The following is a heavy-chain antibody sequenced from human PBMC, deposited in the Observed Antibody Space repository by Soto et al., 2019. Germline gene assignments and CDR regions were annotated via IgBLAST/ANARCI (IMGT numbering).Heavy chain of an antibody. J-gene: IGHJ3*02. CDR2: VGGSDTDK. CDR1: GFTFSAYA. Sequence: EVQLLESGGGVVQPGGSLRLSCAASGFTFSAYAMSWVRQAPGKGLPWVSGVGGSDTDKHYADSVRGRFTVSRDNSKNTLYLQMNSLRVDDTAVYYCAKDGTAVNGVWDPFDMWGQGTEVTVSS. CDR3: AKDGTAVNGVWDPFDM. D-gene: IGHD2-8*01. V-gene: IGHV3-23*01.